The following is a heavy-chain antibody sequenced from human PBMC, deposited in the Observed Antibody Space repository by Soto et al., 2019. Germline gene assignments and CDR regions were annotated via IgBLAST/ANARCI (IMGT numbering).Heavy chain of an antibody. J-gene: IGHJ6*02. V-gene: IGHV1-69*06. D-gene: IGHD3-9*01. CDR2: IIPIFGTA. CDR1: GGTFSSYA. Sequence: GASVKVSCKASGGTFSSYAISWLRQAPGQGLEWMGGIIPIFGTANYAQKFQGRVTITADKSTSTAYMELSSLRSEDTAVYYCARALQPYTYYDILTGHPDPYYGMDVWGQGTTVTVSS. CDR3: ARALQPYTYYDILTGHPDPYYGMDV.